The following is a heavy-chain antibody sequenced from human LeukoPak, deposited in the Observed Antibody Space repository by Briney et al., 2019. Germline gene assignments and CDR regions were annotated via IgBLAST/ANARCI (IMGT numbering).Heavy chain of an antibody. V-gene: IGHV1-3*01. Sequence: ASVKVPCKASGYTFTSYAMHWVRQAPGQRLEWMGWINAGNGNTKYSQKFQGRVTITRDTSASTAYMELSSLRSEDTAVYYCARPTGATVTNDAFDIWGQGTMVTVSS. J-gene: IGHJ3*02. CDR2: INAGNGNT. CDR1: GYTFTSYA. CDR3: ARPTGATVTNDAFDI. D-gene: IGHD4-17*01.